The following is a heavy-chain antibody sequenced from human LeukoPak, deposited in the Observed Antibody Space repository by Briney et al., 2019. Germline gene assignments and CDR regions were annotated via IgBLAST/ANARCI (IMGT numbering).Heavy chain of an antibody. CDR2: IYYSGST. CDR3: ATMATIHY. D-gene: IGHD5-24*01. Sequence: SETLSLTCTVSGGSISSSSYYWGWIRQPPGKGLEWIGSIYYSGSTYYNPSLKGRVTISVDTSKNQFSLRLSSVTAADTAVYYCATMATIHYWGQGTLVTVSS. CDR1: GGSISSSSYY. V-gene: IGHV4-39*01. J-gene: IGHJ4*02.